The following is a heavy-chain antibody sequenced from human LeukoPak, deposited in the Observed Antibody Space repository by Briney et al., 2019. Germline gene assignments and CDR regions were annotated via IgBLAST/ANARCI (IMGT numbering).Heavy chain of an antibody. J-gene: IGHJ6*03. CDR1: GFPLSNYA. D-gene: IGHD2-15*01. V-gene: IGHV3-23*01. Sequence: GGSLRLSRAASGFPLSNYAMSWVPDAPGTAVGWVSTISGSGSRTYYADSVKGLFNISRDSSRNTLYLQMNSLRAEDTALYFCAKGMGSSYPYYYYMDVWGKGTTVTVSS. CDR3: AKGMGSSYPYYYYMDV. CDR2: ISGSGSRT.